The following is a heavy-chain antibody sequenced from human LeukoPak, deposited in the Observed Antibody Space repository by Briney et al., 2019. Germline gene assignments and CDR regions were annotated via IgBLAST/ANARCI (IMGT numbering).Heavy chain of an antibody. CDR2: VNCGDGYT. V-gene: IGHV1-46*01. D-gene: IGHD1-26*01. CDR1: GGTFSSYA. Sequence: ASVKVSCKASGGTFSSYAISWVRQAPGQGLEWMGLVNCGDGYTNYAQKFQGRVTMTRDTSTSTVYMELSSLRSEDTAVYYCASLSSLGATTEADYWGQGTLVTISS. J-gene: IGHJ4*02. CDR3: ASLSSLGATTEADY.